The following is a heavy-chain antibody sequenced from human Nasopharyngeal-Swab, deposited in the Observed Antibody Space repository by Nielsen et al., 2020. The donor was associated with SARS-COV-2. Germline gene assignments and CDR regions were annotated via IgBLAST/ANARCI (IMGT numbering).Heavy chain of an antibody. Sequence: SETLSLTCAISGDSVSSSSAAWSWISQSPSRGLEWLGRTYYRSKWYNDYAVSVKSRITINPDTSKNQFSLHLNSVTPEDTAVYYCARARGAYGDYYYYYYTDVWGKGTTVTVSS. V-gene: IGHV6-1*01. CDR2: TYYRSKWYN. CDR1: GDSVSSSSAA. CDR3: ARARGAYGDYYYYYYTDV. D-gene: IGHD4-17*01. J-gene: IGHJ6*03.